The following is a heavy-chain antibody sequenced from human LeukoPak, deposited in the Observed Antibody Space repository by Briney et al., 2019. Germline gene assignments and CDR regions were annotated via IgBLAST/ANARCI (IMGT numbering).Heavy chain of an antibody. J-gene: IGHJ4*02. V-gene: IGHV4-61*01. CDR1: GGSVSSGSYY. CDR3: ARWGHDNSGYHFDY. Sequence: SSETLSLTCTVSGGSVSSGSYYWSCIRQPPGKGLVWIGYIDYSGSSNYNPSLRSRVTISVDTSNNQFSLKLSSVTGADTAVYYCARWGHDNSGYHFDYWGQGSLVTVSS. CDR2: IDYSGSS. D-gene: IGHD3-22*01.